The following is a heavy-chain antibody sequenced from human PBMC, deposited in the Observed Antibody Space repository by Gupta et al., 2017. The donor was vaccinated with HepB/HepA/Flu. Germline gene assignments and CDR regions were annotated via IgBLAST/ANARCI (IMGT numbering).Heavy chain of an antibody. CDR1: GFTFSDHY. D-gene: IGHD2-15*01. J-gene: IGHJ4*02. CDR2: SRNKPDSYST. Sequence: DVQLVESGGGLVQPGGSLRLSCAASGFTFSDHYMDWVRQAPGKGLEWVGRSRNKPDSYSTEYAASVKGRFTISRDDSKNSLYLQMNSLKTEDTAVYYCVRAARGTCSGGSCYSIAYWGQGTLVTVSS. CDR3: VRAARGTCSGGSCYSIAY. V-gene: IGHV3-72*01.